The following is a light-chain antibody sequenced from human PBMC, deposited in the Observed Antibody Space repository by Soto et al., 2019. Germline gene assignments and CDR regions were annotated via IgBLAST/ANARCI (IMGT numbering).Light chain of an antibody. Sequence: QSVLTQPPSMSGAPGQRVTISCTGSSSNIGAGYDVHWYRQLPGTPPQLLIHGNSNRPSGVPYRISASKSGASASLAISGLQAEDEADYYCQSYDSSRTGVFGGGTKLTVL. V-gene: IGLV1-40*01. CDR3: QSYDSSRTGV. CDR1: SSNIGAGYD. J-gene: IGLJ2*01. CDR2: GNS.